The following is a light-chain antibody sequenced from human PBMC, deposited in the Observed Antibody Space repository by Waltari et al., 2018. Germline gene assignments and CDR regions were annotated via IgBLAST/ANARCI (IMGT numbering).Light chain of an antibody. J-gene: IGLJ3*02. CDR1: SNNVCNQG. V-gene: IGLV10-54*04. Sequence: QAGLTQPPSVSKGLRQTATLTCTGHSNNVCNQGAAWLQQHQGHPPKLLSYRNNNRPSGISERFSASRSGNTASLTITGLQPEDEADYYCSAWDSSLSAWVFGGGTKLTVL. CDR3: SAWDSSLSAWV. CDR2: RNN.